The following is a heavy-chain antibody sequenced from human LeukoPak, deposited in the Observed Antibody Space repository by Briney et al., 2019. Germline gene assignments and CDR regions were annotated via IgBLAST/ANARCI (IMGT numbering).Heavy chain of an antibody. Sequence: SETLSLTCTVSGGSISSYFWSWFRQPPGKGLEWIGYNSGSTNYNPSLKSRITISLDTSKNQFSLKLSSVTAADTAVYYCASVSPTSLLRYFDWLSNDAFDIWGQGTMVTVSS. V-gene: IGHV4-59*12. D-gene: IGHD3-9*01. CDR3: ASVSPTSLLRYFDWLSNDAFDI. CDR2: NSGST. CDR1: GGSISSYF. J-gene: IGHJ3*02.